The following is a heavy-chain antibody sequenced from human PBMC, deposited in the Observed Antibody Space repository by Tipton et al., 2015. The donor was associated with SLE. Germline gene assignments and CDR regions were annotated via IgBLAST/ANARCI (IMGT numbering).Heavy chain of an antibody. D-gene: IGHD3-22*01. V-gene: IGHV4-39*07. CDR3: ARHRDTSGYYHYGMAV. CDR1: GGSISETIYY. Sequence: TLSLTCTVSGGSISETIYYWGWIRQPPGKGLEWIGSIYYSGNTYYNPSLKSRVTISVDTSKNQFSLNLTSVTAADTAVCYCARHRDTSGYYHYGMAVWGPGSTVTVSS. J-gene: IGHJ6*02. CDR2: IYYSGNT.